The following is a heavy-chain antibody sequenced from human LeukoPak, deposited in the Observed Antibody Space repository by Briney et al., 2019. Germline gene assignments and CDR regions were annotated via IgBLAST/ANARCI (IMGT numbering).Heavy chain of an antibody. CDR1: GFTFSSNW. CDR3: VRDDDYSNYDLDY. D-gene: IGHD4-4*01. Sequence: GGSLRLSCAASGFTFSSNWMHWVRQAPGKALVWVSYINTDGSRTSYADSVKGRFTISRDNAKNTLYLQMNSLRAEDTAVYYCVRDDDYSNYDLDYWGQGTLVTVSS. CDR2: INTDGSRT. V-gene: IGHV3-74*01. J-gene: IGHJ4*02.